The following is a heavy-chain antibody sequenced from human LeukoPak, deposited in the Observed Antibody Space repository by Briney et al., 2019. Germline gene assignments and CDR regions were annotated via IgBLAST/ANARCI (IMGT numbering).Heavy chain of an antibody. D-gene: IGHD2-15*01. J-gene: IGHJ4*02. V-gene: IGHV3-48*01. Sequence: GGSLRLSCAASGFTLSDYNMNWVRQAPGKGLEWVSYISSSSSAMYYADSVRGRFTISRDNAKSSLYLHMDSLRAEDTALYYCAKDLRCTDGSCKYFESWGQGTLVTVSS. CDR1: GFTLSDYN. CDR2: ISSSSSAM. CDR3: AKDLRCTDGSCKYFES.